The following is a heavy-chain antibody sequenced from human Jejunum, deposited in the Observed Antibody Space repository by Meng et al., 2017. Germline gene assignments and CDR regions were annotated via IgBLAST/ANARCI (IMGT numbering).Heavy chain of an antibody. CDR2: IIPIFGTA. D-gene: IGHD4-23*01. Sequence: QVQRVRAGAEVKKPGSSGKVSCKASGGTFSTYAITWVRQAPGQGLEWMGGIIPIFGTANYAQKFQGRVTITADESTSTAYMEFSSLRSEDTAVYYCARPNSGGNTYYFDYWGQGTLVTVSS. V-gene: IGHV1-69*01. J-gene: IGHJ4*02. CDR3: ARPNSGGNTYYFDY. CDR1: GGTFSTYA.